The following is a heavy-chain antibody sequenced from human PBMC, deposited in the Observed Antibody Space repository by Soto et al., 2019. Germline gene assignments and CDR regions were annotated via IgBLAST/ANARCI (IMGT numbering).Heavy chain of an antibody. V-gene: IGHV5-10-1*01. D-gene: IGHD5-12*01. CDR2: IDPSDSYT. CDR1: GYSFTSYW. J-gene: IGHJ6*02. CDR3: ARAGGFEGWLRLSEGYYYYGMDV. Sequence: GESLKISCKGSGYSFTSYWISWVRQMPGKGLEWMGRIDPSDSYTNYSPSFQGHVTISADKSISTAYLQWSSLKASDTAMYYCARAGGFEGWLRLSEGYYYYGMDVWGQGTTVTVSS.